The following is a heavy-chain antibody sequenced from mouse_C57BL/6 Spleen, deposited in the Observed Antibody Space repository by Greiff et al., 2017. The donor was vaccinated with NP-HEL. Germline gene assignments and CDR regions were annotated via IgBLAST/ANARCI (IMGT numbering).Heavy chain of an antibody. CDR3: ARHEGYEGYAMDY. Sequence: EVQLQESGGDLVKPGGSLKLSCAASGFTFSSYGMSWVRQTPDKRLEWVATISSGGSYTYYPDSVKGRFTISRDNAKNTLYLQMSSLKSEDTAMYYCARHEGYEGYAMDYWGQGTSVTVSS. CDR2: ISSGGSYT. J-gene: IGHJ4*01. D-gene: IGHD2-2*01. V-gene: IGHV5-6*01. CDR1: GFTFSSYG.